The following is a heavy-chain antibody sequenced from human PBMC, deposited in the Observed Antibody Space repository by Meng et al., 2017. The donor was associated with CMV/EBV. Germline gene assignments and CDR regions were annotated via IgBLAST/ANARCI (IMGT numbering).Heavy chain of an antibody. J-gene: IGHJ6*02. D-gene: IGHD3/OR15-3a*01. CDR1: GGSISSSSYY. Sequence: SETLSLTCSVPGGSISSSSYYWGWIRQPPGKGLEWIGSVYYIGTTDHNPSLRSRVIIQVDRAQNQFSLELRSVTVADTAVYYCAREAVFGLVKYGMDVWGQGTTVTVSS. V-gene: IGHV4-39*07. CDR2: VYYIGTT. CDR3: AREAVFGLVKYGMDV.